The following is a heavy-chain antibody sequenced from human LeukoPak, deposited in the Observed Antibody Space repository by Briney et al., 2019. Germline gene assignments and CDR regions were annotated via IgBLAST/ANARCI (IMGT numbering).Heavy chain of an antibody. CDR3: AYSYDTDAFDI. Sequence: GASVKVSCKASGYRFSSFGINWMRQAPGQGLEWMGWISAYNGNTNYAQKLQGRVTMTTDTSTSTDYMELRSLRSDDTAVYYCAYSYDTDAFDIWGQGAMVTVSS. D-gene: IGHD3-22*01. CDR2: ISAYNGNT. CDR1: GYRFSSFG. J-gene: IGHJ3*02. V-gene: IGHV1-18*01.